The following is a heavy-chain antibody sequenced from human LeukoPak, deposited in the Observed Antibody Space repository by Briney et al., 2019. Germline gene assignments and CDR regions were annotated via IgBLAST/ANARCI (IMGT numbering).Heavy chain of an antibody. V-gene: IGHV3-64*04. CDR1: GFTFSNYA. CDR2: ISDNGGNT. D-gene: IGHD3-10*01. CDR3: ARDSVAYGSGSYFFDY. J-gene: IGHJ4*02. Sequence: GGSLRLSCSASGFTFSNYAIHWVRQAPGKGLEYVSTISDNGGNTNYADSAKGRFTISRDNSKNTLYLQMNSLRAEDTAVYYCARDSVAYGSGSYFFDYWGQGTLVTVSS.